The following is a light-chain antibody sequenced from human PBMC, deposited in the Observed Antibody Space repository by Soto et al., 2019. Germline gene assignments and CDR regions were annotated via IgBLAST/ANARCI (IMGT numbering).Light chain of an antibody. CDR2: GAS. J-gene: IGKJ1*01. V-gene: IGKV3-20*01. CDR3: QQYGSSLWT. Sequence: ESVLTQSPGTLSLSPGERATLSCRASQSVSSSYLAWYQQKPGQAPRLLSYGASSRATGSPDRFSGSGSGTDFTLTISRLEPEDFEVYYCQQYGSSLWTFGQGTKVEIK. CDR1: QSVSSSY.